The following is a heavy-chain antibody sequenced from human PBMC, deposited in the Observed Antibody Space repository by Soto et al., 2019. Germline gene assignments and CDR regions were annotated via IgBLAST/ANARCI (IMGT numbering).Heavy chain of an antibody. J-gene: IGHJ4*02. D-gene: IGHD4-17*01. V-gene: IGHV3-23*01. CDR3: AKDRGTVTQKGGYFDY. CDR2: ISGSGGST. Sequence: EVQLLESGGGLVQPGGSLRLSCAASGFTFSSYAMSWVRQAPGKGLEWVSAISGSGGSTYYADSVKGRFTISRDNSKNTLYLQMNSLRAEDTAVYYCAKDRGTVTQKGGYFDYWGQGTLVTVSS. CDR1: GFTFSSYA.